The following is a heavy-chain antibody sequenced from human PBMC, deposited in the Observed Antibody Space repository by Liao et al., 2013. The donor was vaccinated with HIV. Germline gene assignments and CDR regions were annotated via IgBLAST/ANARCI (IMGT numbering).Heavy chain of an antibody. CDR1: GDSISSRSYF. CDR2: IYTTGSP. D-gene: IGHD7-27*01. J-gene: IGHJ2*01. Sequence: QVQLQESGPGLVKPSQTLSLTCSVSGDSISSRSYFWNWIRQPAGKELEWIGRIYTTGSPDYSPXLKSRVTISIDKSRNQFSLSLSSVTAADTAVYYCARDWGIRLPFFDLWAVAPWSLSPQ. V-gene: IGHV4-61*02. CDR3: ARDWGIRLPFFDL.